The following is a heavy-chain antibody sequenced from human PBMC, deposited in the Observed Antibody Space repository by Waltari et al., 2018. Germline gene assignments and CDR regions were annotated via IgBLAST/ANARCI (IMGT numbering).Heavy chain of an antibody. V-gene: IGHV4-39*01. D-gene: IGHD2-15*01. CDR1: GDSIIDAAFY. CDR3: VKLLHVVPQI. Sequence: QLQVQESGPGLVKPSVTLSLTCTVSGDSIIDAAFYWAWIRQPPGKGLEWVGSLYFNGITYNPSLRSRVTISEDTSKNQIYLKVNSVTAADTAVYFCVKLLHVVPQIWGQGTLVTVSS. J-gene: IGHJ4*02. CDR2: LYFNGIT.